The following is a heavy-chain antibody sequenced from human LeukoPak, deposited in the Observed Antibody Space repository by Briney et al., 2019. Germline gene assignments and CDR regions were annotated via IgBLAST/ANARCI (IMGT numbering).Heavy chain of an antibody. V-gene: IGHV1-2*04. CDR2: INPNSGGT. CDR3: ARASTPSYSSSHVTI. D-gene: IGHD6-13*01. CDR1: GYTFTGYY. J-gene: IGHJ3*02. Sequence: ASVKVSCKASGYTFTGYYMHWVRQAPGRGLEWMGWINPNSGGTNYAQKFQGWVTMTRDTSISTAYMELSRLRSDDTAVYYCARASTPSYSSSHVTIWGQGAMVTVSS.